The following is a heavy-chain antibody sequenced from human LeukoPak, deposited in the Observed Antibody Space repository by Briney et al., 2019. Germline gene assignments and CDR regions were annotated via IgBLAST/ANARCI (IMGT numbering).Heavy chain of an antibody. J-gene: IGHJ4*02. CDR3: ARFYGDYGSGY. CDR2: ISSSSSYM. CDR1: GFTFSSYS. Sequence: GGSLRLSCAASGFTFSSYSMNWVRQAPGKGLEWVSSISSSSSYMYYADSVKGRFTISRDNAKNSLYLQMNSLRAEDTAVYYCARFYGDYGSGYWGQGTLVTVSS. D-gene: IGHD4-17*01. V-gene: IGHV3-21*01.